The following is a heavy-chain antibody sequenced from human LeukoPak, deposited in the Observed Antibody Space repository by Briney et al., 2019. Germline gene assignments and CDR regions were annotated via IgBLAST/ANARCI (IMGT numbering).Heavy chain of an antibody. CDR3: TRGERLGLDS. CDR2: ISYRRSS. Sequence: SETLSLTCTVSGASINTYYWNWIRQSPGKGLEWIGYISYRRSSNYNPSLKSRVTISVDMSKNQFSLKLTSVTAADTAVYYCTRGERLGLDSWGQGTLVTVSS. CDR1: GASINTYY. D-gene: IGHD6-19*01. V-gene: IGHV4-59*01. J-gene: IGHJ4*02.